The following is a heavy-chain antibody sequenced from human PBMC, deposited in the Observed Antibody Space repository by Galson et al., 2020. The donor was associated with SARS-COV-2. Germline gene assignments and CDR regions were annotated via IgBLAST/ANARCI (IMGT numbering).Heavy chain of an antibody. CDR1: GFTFHNYA. V-gene: IGHV3-23*01. CDR3: ARADANGWYDASFFDN. CDR2: FSGVGDNT. D-gene: IGHD1-1*01. J-gene: IGHJ1*01. Sequence: GESLKISCVGSGFTFHNYAMGWVRQAPGKGLEWISSFSGVGDNTYYADSVKGRFTVSRDILQSTMFLQMNRLRAEDTAIYFCARADANGWYDASFFDNWGQGAQVTVSS.